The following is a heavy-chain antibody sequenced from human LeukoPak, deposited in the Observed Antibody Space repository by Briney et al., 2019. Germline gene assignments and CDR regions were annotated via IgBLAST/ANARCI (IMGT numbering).Heavy chain of an antibody. CDR2: IRGFDSTI. CDR1: GFTFSPYE. D-gene: IGHD5-18*01. V-gene: IGHV3-48*03. CDR3: ARARSSYGYGDAFDI. J-gene: IGHJ3*02. Sequence: PGGSLRLSCAASGFTFSPYEMNWVRQAPGKGLEWISYIRGFDSTIYYADSVKGRFTISRDNAKNSLYLQMNSLRAEDTAVYYCARARSSYGYGDAFDIWGQGTMVTVSS.